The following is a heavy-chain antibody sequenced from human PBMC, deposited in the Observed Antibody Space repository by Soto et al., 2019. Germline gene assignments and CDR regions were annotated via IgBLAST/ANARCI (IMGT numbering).Heavy chain of an antibody. CDR3: AKHSPTRDCDY. Sequence: GGSLRLSCAASGFTFNNYAMNWVRQAPGKGLEWVATISATGGSTYYADSVKGRFTISRDNSKNTLYLQMNGLRVEDTAVYYSAKHSPTRDCDYWGKGPRVTVPS. CDR2: ISATGGST. J-gene: IGHJ4*02. V-gene: IGHV3-23*01. D-gene: IGHD1-26*01. CDR1: GFTFNNYA.